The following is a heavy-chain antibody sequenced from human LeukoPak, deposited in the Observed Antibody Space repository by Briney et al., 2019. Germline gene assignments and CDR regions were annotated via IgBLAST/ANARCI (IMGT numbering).Heavy chain of an antibody. D-gene: IGHD4-17*01. V-gene: IGHV1-2*02. J-gene: IGHJ4*02. CDR2: INPNSGGT. CDR3: ARVAYSVTTYLYGY. CDR1: GYTFTGYY. Sequence: ASVKVSCKASGYTFTGYYMHWVRQAPGQGLEWMGWINPNSGGTNYAQKFQGRVTMTRDTSIGTAYMELSRLRSDDTAVYYCARVAYSVTTYLYGYWGQGTLVTVSS.